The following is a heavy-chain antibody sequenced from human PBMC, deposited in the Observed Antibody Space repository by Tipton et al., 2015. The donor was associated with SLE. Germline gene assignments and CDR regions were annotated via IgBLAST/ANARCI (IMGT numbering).Heavy chain of an antibody. CDR1: GGSISSSSYY. V-gene: IGHV4-39*07. CDR2: IYYSGST. CDR3: ARAPRLGAFDI. Sequence: TLSLTCTVSGGSISSSSYYWGWIRQPPGKGLEWIGSIYYSGSTYYNPSLKSRVTISVDTSKNQFSLKLSSVTAADTAVYYCARAPRLGAFDIWGQGTMVTVSS. J-gene: IGHJ3*02. D-gene: IGHD6-19*01.